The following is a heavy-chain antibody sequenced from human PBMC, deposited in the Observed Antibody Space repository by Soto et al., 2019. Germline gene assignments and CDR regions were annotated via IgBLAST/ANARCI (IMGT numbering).Heavy chain of an antibody. CDR1: GGSISSGGYY. CDR2: IYYSGST. D-gene: IGHD4-17*01. CDR3: ARDVTTVPSNHLGMDV. V-gene: IGHV4-31*03. J-gene: IGHJ6*02. Sequence: QVQLQESGPGLVKPSQTLSLTCTVSGGSISSGGYYWSWIRQHPGKGLEWIGYIYYSGSTYYNPSPTRRVTISGDTSKNHFSLKLSSVTAADTAVYYCARDVTTVPSNHLGMDVWGQGTTVTVSS.